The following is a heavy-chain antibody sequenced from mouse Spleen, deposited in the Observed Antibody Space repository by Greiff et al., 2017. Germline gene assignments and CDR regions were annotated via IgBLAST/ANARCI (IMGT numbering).Heavy chain of an antibody. J-gene: IGHJ2*01. D-gene: IGHD1-1*01. V-gene: IGHV1-82*01. Sequence: QVQLQQSGPELVKPGASVKISCKASGYAFSSSWMNWVKQRPGKGLEWIGRIYPGDGDTNYNGKFKGKATLTADKSSSTAYMQLSSLTSEDSAVYFCANDYYGSRLDYWGQGTTLTVSS. CDR2: IYPGDGDT. CDR1: GYAFSSSW. CDR3: ANDYYGSRLDY.